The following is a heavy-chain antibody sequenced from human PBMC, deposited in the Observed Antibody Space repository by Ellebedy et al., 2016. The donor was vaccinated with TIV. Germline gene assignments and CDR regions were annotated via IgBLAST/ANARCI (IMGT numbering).Heavy chain of an antibody. J-gene: IGHJ6*02. CDR2: IYADGTT. V-gene: IGHV3-53*01. CDR3: ARGVPYGLDV. Sequence: GESLKISXAASGFNVSRKYMSWVRQAPGKGLEWVSLIYADGTLIYADGTTYYADSVQGRFTISRDTSKNTLYLQMNGLRADDTAVYFCARGVPYGLDVWGQGTTVTVSS. D-gene: IGHD3-10*02. CDR1: GFNVSRKY.